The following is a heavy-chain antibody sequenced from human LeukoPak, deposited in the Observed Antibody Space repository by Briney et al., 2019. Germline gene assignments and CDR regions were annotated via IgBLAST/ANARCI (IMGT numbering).Heavy chain of an antibody. CDR1: GGSISSYY. D-gene: IGHD2-2*01. CDR2: IYYSGST. V-gene: IGHV4-59*01. Sequence: PSETLSLTCTVSGGSISSYYWSWIRQPPGKGLEWIGYIYYSGSTNYNPSLKSRVTISVDTSKNQFSLKLSSVTAADTAVYYCARDHDMGYCSSTSCSKGYYMDVWGKGTTVTVSS. CDR3: ARDHDMGYCSSTSCSKGYYMDV. J-gene: IGHJ6*03.